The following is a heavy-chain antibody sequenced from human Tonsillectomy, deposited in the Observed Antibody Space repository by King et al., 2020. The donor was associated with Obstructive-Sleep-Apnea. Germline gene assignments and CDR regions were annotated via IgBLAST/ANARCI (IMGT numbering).Heavy chain of an antibody. CDR3: AKAAAAGRYYFDY. J-gene: IGHJ4*02. Sequence: VQLVESGGGLLQPGGSLRLSCAASGFTFSSYAMSWFRQAPGKGLEGVSAISVSGGSTYHAHSVKGRFTISRENSKNTLYLQMNRLRAEDTAVYYCAKAAAAGRYYFDYWGQGTLVTVSS. CDR1: GFTFSSYA. CDR2: ISVSGGST. D-gene: IGHD6-13*01. V-gene: IGHV3-23*04.